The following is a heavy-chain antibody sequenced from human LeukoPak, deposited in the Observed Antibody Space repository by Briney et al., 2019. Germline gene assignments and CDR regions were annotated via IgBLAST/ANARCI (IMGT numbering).Heavy chain of an antibody. D-gene: IGHD6-19*01. CDR3: ALAGGWYACDY. J-gene: IGHJ4*02. CDR2: ISSSGSTI. V-gene: IGHV3-48*03. CDR1: GFTFSSYE. Sequence: PGGSLRLSCAASGFTFSSYEMSWVRQASGKGLEWDSYISSSGSTIYYADSVKGRFTISRDNAKNSLYLQMNSLRAEDTAVYYCALAGGWYACDYWGQGTLVTVSS.